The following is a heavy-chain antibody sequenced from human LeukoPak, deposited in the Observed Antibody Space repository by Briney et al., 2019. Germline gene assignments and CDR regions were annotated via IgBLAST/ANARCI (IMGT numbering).Heavy chain of an antibody. CDR3: AKGALIVVVPADLRYSLLQGNWFDP. CDR1: GFTFSSYS. CDR2: ISSSSSTI. V-gene: IGHV3-48*04. J-gene: IGHJ5*02. Sequence: QPGGSLRLSCAASGFTFSSYSMNWVRQAPGKGLEWVSYISSSSSTIYYADSVKGRFTISRDNAKNSLYLQMNSLRAEDTAVYYCAKGALIVVVPADLRYSLLQGNWFDPWGQGTLVTVSS. D-gene: IGHD2-2*01.